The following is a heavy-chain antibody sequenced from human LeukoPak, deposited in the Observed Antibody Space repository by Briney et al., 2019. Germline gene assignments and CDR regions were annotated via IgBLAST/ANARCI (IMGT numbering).Heavy chain of an antibody. D-gene: IGHD4-17*01. J-gene: IGHJ2*01. V-gene: IGHV3-66*01. CDR1: GFTVSSNY. CDR2: IYSGGST. Sequence: GGSLRLSCAASGFTVSSNYMSWVRQAPGKGLEWVSVIYSGGSTYYADSVKGRFTISRDNSKNTLYLQMNSLRAEDTAVYYCARDTVTTGIWYFDLWGRGTLVTVSS. CDR3: ARDTVTTGIWYFDL.